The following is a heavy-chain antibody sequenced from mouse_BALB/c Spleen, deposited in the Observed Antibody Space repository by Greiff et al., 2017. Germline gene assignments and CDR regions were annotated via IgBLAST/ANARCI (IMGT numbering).Heavy chain of an antibody. Sequence: VMLVESGPGLVAPSQSLSITCTVSGFSLTSYGVHWVRQPPGKGLEWLGVIWAGGSTNYNSALMSRLSISKDNSKSQVFLKMNSLQTDDTAMYYCARDWDYYGSSYWYFDVWGAGTTVTVSS. V-gene: IGHV2-9*02. CDR1: GFSLTSYG. CDR3: ARDWDYYGSSYWYFDV. J-gene: IGHJ1*01. CDR2: IWAGGST. D-gene: IGHD1-1*01.